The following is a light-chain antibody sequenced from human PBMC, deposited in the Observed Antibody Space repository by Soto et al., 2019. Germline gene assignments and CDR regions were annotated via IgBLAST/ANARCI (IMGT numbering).Light chain of an antibody. CDR3: AAWDGSLNGWV. CDR2: NND. CDR1: NSNIGSNT. V-gene: IGLV1-44*01. J-gene: IGLJ3*02. Sequence: QSLLTQAPSASGTPGQRVTISCSGSNSNIGSNTVSWYQQVPGTAPKVLIYNNDQRPSGVPDRLSGSKSGTSASLAIGGLQSEDEADYYCAAWDGSLNGWVFGGGTKVTVL.